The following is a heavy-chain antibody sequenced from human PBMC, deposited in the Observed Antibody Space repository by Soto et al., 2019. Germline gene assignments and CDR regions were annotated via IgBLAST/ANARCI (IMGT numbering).Heavy chain of an antibody. CDR3: ASFPYGSIAVAGTFVY. CDR2: INAGNGNT. V-gene: IGHV1-3*01. J-gene: IGHJ4*02. Sequence: GGPVKVSCKASGYTFTSYAMHWVRQAPGQRLEWMGWINAGNGNTKYSQKFQGRVTITRDTSASTAYMELSSLRSEDTAVYYCASFPYGSIAVAGTFVYWGQGTLVTVSS. D-gene: IGHD6-19*01. CDR1: GYTFTSYA.